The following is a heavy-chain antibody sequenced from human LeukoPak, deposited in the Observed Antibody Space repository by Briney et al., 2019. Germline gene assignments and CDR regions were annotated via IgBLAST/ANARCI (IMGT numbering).Heavy chain of an antibody. CDR2: ISSSETTT. D-gene: IGHD6-13*01. V-gene: IGHV3-11*01. CDR1: GFSFSDSY. J-gene: IGHJ6*02. CDR3: VRALAAGFRMGA. Sequence: PGGSLRLSCAASGFSFSDSYMTWIRQAPGKGLECVAYISSSETTTWYADSVKGRVTISRDNAKKSLYLQMNNLSAEDTAVYYCVRALAAGFRMGAWGQGTKVTISS.